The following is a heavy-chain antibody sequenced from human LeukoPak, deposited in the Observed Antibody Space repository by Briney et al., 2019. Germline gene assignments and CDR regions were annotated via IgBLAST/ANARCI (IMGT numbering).Heavy chain of an antibody. D-gene: IGHD3-22*01. Sequence: GASVKVSCKASGYTFTGYYMHWVRQAPGQGLEWMGWINPNSGGTNYAQKFQGRVTMTRDTSISTAYVELSRLRSDDTAVYYCARGSYYDSSGYQDDAFDIWGQGTMVTVSS. V-gene: IGHV1-2*02. J-gene: IGHJ3*02. CDR3: ARGSYYDSSGYQDDAFDI. CDR1: GYTFTGYY. CDR2: INPNSGGT.